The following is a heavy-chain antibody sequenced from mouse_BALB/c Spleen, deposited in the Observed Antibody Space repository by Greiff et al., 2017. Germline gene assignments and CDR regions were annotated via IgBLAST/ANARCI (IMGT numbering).Heavy chain of an antibody. D-gene: IGHD3-1*01. CDR2: ISNLAYSI. Sequence: EVKVVESGGGLVQPGGSRKLSCAASGFTFSDYGMAWVRQAPGKGPEWVAFISNLAYSIYYADTVTGRFTISRENAKNTLYLEMSSLRSEDTAMYYCARDVGRYFDVWGAGTTVTVSS. CDR1: GFTFSDYG. J-gene: IGHJ1*01. V-gene: IGHV5-15*02. CDR3: ARDVGRYFDV.